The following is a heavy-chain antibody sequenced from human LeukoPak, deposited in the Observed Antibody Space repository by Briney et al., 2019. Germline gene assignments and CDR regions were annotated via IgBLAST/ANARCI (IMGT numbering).Heavy chain of an antibody. CDR3: AKDESDDYRTYYYGMDV. J-gene: IGHJ6*02. CDR1: GFTFSTCA. CDR2: ISGSGDRT. D-gene: IGHD4-11*01. V-gene: IGHV3-23*01. Sequence: GGSLRLSCAASGFTFSTCAMSWVRQAPGKGLEWVSAISGSGDRTIYAESVKGRFTISRDNSKNTLYLQMSSLIAEDTAIYYCAKDESDDYRTYYYGMDVWGQGTTVTVSS.